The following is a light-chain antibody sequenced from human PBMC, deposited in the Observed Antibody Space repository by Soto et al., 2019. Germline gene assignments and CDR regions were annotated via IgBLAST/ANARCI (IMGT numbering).Light chain of an antibody. CDR2: GAS. Sequence: EIVLTQSPATLSLSPGERATLSCRASQSVSSNYLAWYQQKPGQAPRLLIYGASTMATGIPDRFSGSGYGTDFTLTIRRLEPEDFAVYYCQQYGSSPPITFGQGTRLDI. CDR1: QSVSSNY. J-gene: IGKJ5*01. CDR3: QQYGSSPPIT. V-gene: IGKV3-20*01.